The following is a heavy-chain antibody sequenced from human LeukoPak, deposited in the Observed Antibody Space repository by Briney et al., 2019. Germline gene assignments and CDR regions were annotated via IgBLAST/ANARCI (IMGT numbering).Heavy chain of an antibody. J-gene: IGHJ2*01. D-gene: IGHD4-23*01. CDR1: GGSFSGYY. Sequence: PSETLSLTCAVYGGSFSGYYWSWIRQPPGKGLEWIGEIYHSGSTNYNPSLKSRVTISVDKSKNQFSLKLSSVTAADTAVYYCAREVSAWTTVVTRSYWYFDLWGRGTLVTVSS. CDR3: AREVSAWTTVVTRSYWYFDL. CDR2: IYHSGST. V-gene: IGHV4-34*01.